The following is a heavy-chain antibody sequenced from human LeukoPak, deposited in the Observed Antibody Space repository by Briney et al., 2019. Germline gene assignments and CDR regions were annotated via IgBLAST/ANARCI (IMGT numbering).Heavy chain of an antibody. CDR2: IYYSGST. V-gene: IGHV4-59*01. J-gene: IGHJ4*02. CDR1: GGSISSYY. Sequence: PSETPSLTCTVSGGSISSYYWSWIRQPPGKGLEWIGYIYYSGSTNYNPSLKSRVTISVDTSKNQFSLKLSSVTAADTAVYYCATGGRIGQLAVDYWGQGTLVTVSS. CDR3: ATGGRIGQLAVDY. D-gene: IGHD6-19*01.